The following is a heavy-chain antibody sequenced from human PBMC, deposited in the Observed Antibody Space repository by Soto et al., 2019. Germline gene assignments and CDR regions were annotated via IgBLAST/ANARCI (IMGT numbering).Heavy chain of an antibody. Sequence: GGSLRLSCAASAFTFSSSWMHWVRQAPGKGLVWVSRINSDGSSTSYADSVMGRFTISRDNSKNTVYLQMNSLRAEDTAVYYCARGSSYSSGWFNYWGQGTLVTVSS. CDR3: ARGSSYSSGWFNY. V-gene: IGHV3-74*01. J-gene: IGHJ4*02. CDR1: AFTFSSSW. D-gene: IGHD6-19*01. CDR2: INSDGSST.